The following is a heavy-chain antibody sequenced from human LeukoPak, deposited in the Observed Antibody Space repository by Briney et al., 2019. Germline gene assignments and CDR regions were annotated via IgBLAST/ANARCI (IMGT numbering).Heavy chain of an antibody. CDR2: IIPIFGTA. Sequence: SVKVSCKATGGTFNSYAISWVRQAPGQGLEWMGGIIPIFGTANYAQKFQGRVTITADESTSTAYMELSSLRSEDTAVYYCARVRPIFGVVYYYYYYMDVWGKGTTVTVSS. V-gene: IGHV1-69*13. J-gene: IGHJ6*03. D-gene: IGHD3-3*01. CDR1: GGTFNSYA. CDR3: ARVRPIFGVVYYYYYYMDV.